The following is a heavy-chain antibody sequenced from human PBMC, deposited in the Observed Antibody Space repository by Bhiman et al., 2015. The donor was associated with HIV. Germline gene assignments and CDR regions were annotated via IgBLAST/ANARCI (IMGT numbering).Heavy chain of an antibody. J-gene: IGHJ4*02. CDR3: AREGRDFWSGYGDY. D-gene: IGHD3-3*01. CDR1: GFTFSSYA. V-gene: IGHV3-23*04. CDR2: ISGSGGSK. Sequence: EVQLVESGGGLVKPGGSLRLSCAASGFTFSSYAMIWVRQAPGKGLEWVSGISGSGGSKFYADSVKGRFTISRDNAKNTLYLQMNSLRAEDTAVYYCAREGRDFWSGYGDYWGQGTLGHRLL.